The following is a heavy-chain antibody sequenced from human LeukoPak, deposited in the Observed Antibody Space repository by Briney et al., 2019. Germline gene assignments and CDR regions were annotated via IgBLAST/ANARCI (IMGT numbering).Heavy chain of an antibody. CDR1: EFTFINYA. J-gene: IGHJ4*02. CDR2: ISSNGGST. CDR3: VKDKGGYYYGSGSYYTD. D-gene: IGHD3-10*01. Sequence: GGSLRLSCSASEFTFINYAMHWVRQAPGKGLEYVSSISSNGGSTYYADSVEGRFTITRDNSKNTLYLQMSSLRPEDTAVYYCVKDKGGYYYGSGSYYTDWGQGTLVTVSS. V-gene: IGHV3-64D*06.